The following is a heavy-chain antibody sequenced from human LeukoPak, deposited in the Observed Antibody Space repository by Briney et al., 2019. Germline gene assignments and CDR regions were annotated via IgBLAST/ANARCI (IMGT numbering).Heavy chain of an antibody. CDR3: ARDSTRGPTDAFDI. J-gene: IGHJ3*02. V-gene: IGHV3-48*04. CDR2: ISSSSSTI. CDR1: GFTFSSYW. Sequence: GGSLRLSCAASGFTFSSYWMSWVCQAPGKGLEWVSYISSSSSTIYYADSVKGRFTISRDNAKNSLYLQMNSLRADDTAVYYCARDSTRGPTDAFDIWGQGTMVTVSS. D-gene: IGHD3-10*01.